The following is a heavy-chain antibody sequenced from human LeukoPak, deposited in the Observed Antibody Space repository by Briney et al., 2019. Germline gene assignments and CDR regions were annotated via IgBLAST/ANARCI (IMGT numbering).Heavy chain of an antibody. CDR3: AKGSRDSSSYCFDY. V-gene: IGHV3-23*01. CDR1: GFTFSTYA. CDR2: ISGSGDST. Sequence: GGSLRLSCAASGFTFSTYAMYWVRQAPGKGLEWVSGISGSGDSTYYADSVKGRFTISSDKSKNTLYLQMNSLRAEDTAIYYCAKGSRDSSSYCFDYWGQGTLVTVSS. J-gene: IGHJ4*02. D-gene: IGHD3-22*01.